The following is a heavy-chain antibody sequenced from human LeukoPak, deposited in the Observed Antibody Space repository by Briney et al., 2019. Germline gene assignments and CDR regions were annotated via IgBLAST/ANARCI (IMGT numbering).Heavy chain of an antibody. CDR1: GFTFSSYA. V-gene: IGHV3-23*01. D-gene: IGHD3-3*02. CDR2: ISGSGGST. CDR3: SKATIFGVVIGYLDY. Sequence: GSLRLSCAASGFTFSSYAMSWVRQAPGKGLEWVSAISGSGGSTYYADSVKGRFTISRDNSKNTLYLQMNSLRADDTAVYYCSKATIFGVVIGYLDYWGQGTLVTVSS. J-gene: IGHJ4*02.